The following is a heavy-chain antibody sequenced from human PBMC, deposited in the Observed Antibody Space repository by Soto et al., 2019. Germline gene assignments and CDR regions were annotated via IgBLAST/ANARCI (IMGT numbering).Heavy chain of an antibody. CDR2: IYYSGST. V-gene: IGHV4-59*01. CDR3: AREDTAMAAFDY. D-gene: IGHD5-18*01. CDR1: GGSFSGYY. Sequence: PSETLSLTCAVYGGSFSGYYWSWIRQPPGKGLEWIGYIYYSGSTNYNPSLKSRVTISVDTSKNQFSLKLSSVTAADTAVYYCAREDTAMAAFDYWGQGTLVTVSS. J-gene: IGHJ4*02.